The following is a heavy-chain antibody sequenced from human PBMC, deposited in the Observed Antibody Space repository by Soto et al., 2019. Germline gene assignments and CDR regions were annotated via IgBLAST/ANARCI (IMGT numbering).Heavy chain of an antibody. Sequence: QVHLVESGGGVVQPGRSLRLSCAASGLTFSSYGMHWVRKAPGKGVDWVAIIWYDGSNKYYGDSVKGRFTISRDNSKNTLYLQMNSLRAEDTAVYYCARDYGSGIDCWGQGTLVTVSS. CDR3: ARDYGSGIDC. CDR2: IWYDGSNK. V-gene: IGHV3-33*01. CDR1: GLTFSSYG. D-gene: IGHD3-10*01. J-gene: IGHJ4*02.